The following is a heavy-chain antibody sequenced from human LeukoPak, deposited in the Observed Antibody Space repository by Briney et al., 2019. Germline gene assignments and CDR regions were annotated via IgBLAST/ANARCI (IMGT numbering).Heavy chain of an antibody. Sequence: GGSLRLSCAASRFSFNTYWMHWVGQAPGMGRVGVARISSDGSRTNYAASVKGSSTTSRNNAKTTLYLKINPLRAETTAIYYCVRGRYYLDSWGQGTLVTVSS. V-gene: IGHV3-74*01. J-gene: IGHJ4*02. CDR3: VRGRYYLDS. D-gene: IGHD5-24*01. CDR2: ISSDGSRT. CDR1: RFSFNTYW.